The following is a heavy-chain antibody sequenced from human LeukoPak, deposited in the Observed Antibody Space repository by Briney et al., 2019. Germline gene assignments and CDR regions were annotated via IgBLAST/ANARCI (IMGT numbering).Heavy chain of an antibody. V-gene: IGHV3-30*02. D-gene: IGHD2-15*01. CDR2: IHHDGSGD. CDR3: AKGGSGGSLVDY. J-gene: IGHJ4*02. CDR1: DFTFNNYN. Sequence: PGGSLRLSCAASDFTFNNYNIHWVRQAPGKGLDWVAFIHHDGSGDSYADSVRGRFAISRDNAKNSLYLQMNSLRAEDTALYYCAKGGSGGSLVDYWGQGTLVTVSS.